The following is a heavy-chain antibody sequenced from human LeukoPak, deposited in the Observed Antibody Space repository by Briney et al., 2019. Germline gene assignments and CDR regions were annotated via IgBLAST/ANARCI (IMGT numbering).Heavy chain of an antibody. D-gene: IGHD3-16*01. CDR3: ARLGKGLLRYSFDY. V-gene: IGHV5-51*01. CDR2: IFPGDSTA. Sequence: GESLKISCEVSGYNIINYWIGWVRQMPGKGLKWMSIIFPGDSTATYNPSFQGQVSLSVDKSVSAAYLQWSSLQASDTAIYYCARLGKGLLRYSFDYWGHGTLVTVAS. J-gene: IGHJ4*01. CDR1: GYNIINYW.